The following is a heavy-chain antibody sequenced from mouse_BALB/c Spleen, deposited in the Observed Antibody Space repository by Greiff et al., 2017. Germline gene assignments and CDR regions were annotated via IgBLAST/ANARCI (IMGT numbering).Heavy chain of an antibody. V-gene: IGHV1-7*01. CDR3: ARKVYYYGSSEGFDY. Sequence: VMLVESGAELAKPGASVKMSCKASGYTFTSYWMHWVKQRPGQGLEWIGYINPSTGYTEYNQKFKDKATLTADKSSSTAYMQLSSLTSEDSAVYYCARKVYYYGSSEGFDYWGQGTTLTVSS. CDR2: INPSTGYT. CDR1: GYTFTSYW. D-gene: IGHD1-1*01. J-gene: IGHJ2*01.